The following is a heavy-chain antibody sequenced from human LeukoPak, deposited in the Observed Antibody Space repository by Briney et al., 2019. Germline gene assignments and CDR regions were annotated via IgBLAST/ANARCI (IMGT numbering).Heavy chain of an antibody. J-gene: IGHJ4*02. CDR1: GFTFSTYT. V-gene: IGHV3-30*04. Sequence: GGSLTLSCVASGFTFSTYTMNWVRQAPGKGLEWVAVISYDGSNKYYADSVKGRFTISRDNSKNTLYLQMNSLRAEDTAVYYCAREDSSGPYQFDYWGQGTLVTVSS. CDR3: AREDSSGPYQFDY. D-gene: IGHD3-22*01. CDR2: ISYDGSNK.